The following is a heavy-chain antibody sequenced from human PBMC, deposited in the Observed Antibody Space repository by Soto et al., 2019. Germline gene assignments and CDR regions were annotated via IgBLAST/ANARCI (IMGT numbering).Heavy chain of an antibody. CDR2: TYYRSKWDN. V-gene: IGHV6-1*01. J-gene: IGHJ1*01. Sequence: PSRTLSLTCSISGNGFTCNIAAWNWIRQSPARGLEWLGRTYYRSKWDNDYAVSVNSRITINPDTSKNQFSLQLNSVTPEDTAVYYCARGGHGVEVALFQYWGQGTLVTVSS. D-gene: IGHD3-3*01. CDR3: ARGGHGVEVALFQY. CDR1: GNGFTCNIAA.